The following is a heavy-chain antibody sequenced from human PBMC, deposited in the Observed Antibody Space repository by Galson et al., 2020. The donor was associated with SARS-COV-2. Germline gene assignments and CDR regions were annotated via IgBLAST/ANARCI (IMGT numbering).Heavy chain of an antibody. CDR3: ARRIPGTASYGMDV. V-gene: IGHV3-11*06. CDR1: GFTFSDYY. CDR2: ISSSSSYT. D-gene: IGHD1-20*01. Sequence: GGSLRLSCAASGFTFSDYYMTWIRQAPGKGLEWVSYISSSSSYTNYADSAKGRFTIFRDNAKNSLYLQMNSLRAEDTAVYYCARRIPGTASYGMDVWGQGTTVTVSS. J-gene: IGHJ6*02.